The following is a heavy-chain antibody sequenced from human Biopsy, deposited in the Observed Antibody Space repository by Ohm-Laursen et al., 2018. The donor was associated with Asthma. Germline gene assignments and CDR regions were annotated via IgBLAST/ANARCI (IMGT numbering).Heavy chain of an antibody. CDR1: GYNFISSA. D-gene: IGHD3-9*01. Sequence: SVKVPCKASGYNFISSAIHWVRQAPGQRLEWMGWVNTGNGDTKYSQKFQGRVTITRDTSASTAYMELRSLRSEDTATYYCARTYYDFLTGQVKDVFGVWGQGTMVTVSS. J-gene: IGHJ3*01. V-gene: IGHV1-3*04. CDR3: ARTYYDFLTGQVKDVFGV. CDR2: VNTGNGDT.